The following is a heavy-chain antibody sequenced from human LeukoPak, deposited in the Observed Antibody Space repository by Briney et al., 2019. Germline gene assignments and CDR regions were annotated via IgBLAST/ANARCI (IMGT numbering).Heavy chain of an antibody. J-gene: IGHJ6*03. Sequence: SETLSLTCTVSGGSISSSYWSWIRQPPRKGLEWIGYIYYSGNTNYNPSLKSRVTISVDTSKNQFSLKLSSVTAADTAVYYCARGRGLFWSGYYYYYYYMDVWGKGTTVTVSS. V-gene: IGHV4-59*12. D-gene: IGHD3-3*01. CDR3: ARGRGLFWSGYYYYYYYMDV. CDR1: GGSISSSY. CDR2: IYYSGNT.